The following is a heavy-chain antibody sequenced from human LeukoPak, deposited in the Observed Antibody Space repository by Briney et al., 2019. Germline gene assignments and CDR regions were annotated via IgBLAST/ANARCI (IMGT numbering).Heavy chain of an antibody. CDR2: IRFDGSYK. CDR3: AKGGLGAGFDY. Sequence: GGSLRLSCAASGFTFNSYGMHWVRQAPGKGLEWVAFIRFDGSYKSYADSVKGRFNISRDNSKNTLDLQMDSLRAEDTAVYYCAKGGLGAGFDYWGQGTLVTVSS. V-gene: IGHV3-30*02. CDR1: GFTFNSYG. J-gene: IGHJ4*02.